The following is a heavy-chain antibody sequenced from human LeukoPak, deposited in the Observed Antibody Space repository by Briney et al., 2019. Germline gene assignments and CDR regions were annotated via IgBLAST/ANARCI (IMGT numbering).Heavy chain of an antibody. CDR3: ARVDCGGTSCKVLPEY. D-gene: IGHD2-2*01. Sequence: GASVKVSCKASGYTFTSYGISWVRQAPGQGLEGMGWISAYNGNTNYAQKLQGRVTMTTDTSTRTAYMELRSLRSDDTAVYYCARVDCGGTSCKVLPEYWGQGTLVTVSS. CDR1: GYTFTSYG. J-gene: IGHJ4*02. V-gene: IGHV1-18*01. CDR2: ISAYNGNT.